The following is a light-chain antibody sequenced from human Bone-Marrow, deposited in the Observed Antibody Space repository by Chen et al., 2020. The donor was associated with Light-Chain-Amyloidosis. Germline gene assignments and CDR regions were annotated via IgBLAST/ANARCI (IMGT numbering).Light chain of an antibody. CDR3: QVWDRSSDRPV. V-gene: IGLV3-21*02. Sequence: SDVLTQPASVSVAPGQTATIACGGNNIGSTSVHWYQQTPGQAPLLVVYDDSDRPSGIPERLSGSNSGNTATLTISRVEAGDEADDYCQVWDRSSDRPVFGGGTKLTVL. CDR1: NIGSTS. J-gene: IGLJ3*02. CDR2: DDS.